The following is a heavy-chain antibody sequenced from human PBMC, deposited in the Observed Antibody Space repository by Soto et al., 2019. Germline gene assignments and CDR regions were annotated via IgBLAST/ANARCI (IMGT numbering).Heavy chain of an antibody. D-gene: IGHD5-18*01. V-gene: IGHV1-69*01. CDR2: IIPIFGTA. Sequence: QVQLVQSGAEVKKPGSSVKVSCKASGGTFSSYAISWVRQAPGQGLEWMGGIIPIFGTANYAQKFQGRVKITADESTSTASMELSSLRSEDTAVSYCARWDTAMVGSGGGFYGMADWGQGTTVTVSS. CDR1: GGTFSSYA. J-gene: IGHJ6*02. CDR3: ARWDTAMVGSGGGFYGMAD.